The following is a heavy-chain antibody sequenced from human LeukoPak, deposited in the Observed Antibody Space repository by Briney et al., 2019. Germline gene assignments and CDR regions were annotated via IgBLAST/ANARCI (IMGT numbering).Heavy chain of an antibody. Sequence: ASVKVSCKASGYTFTSYYMHWVRQAPGEGLEWMGIINPSDDSTSYAQKFQGRVTITADESTSTAYMELSSLRSEDTAVYYCARLRHNLYGMDVWGQGTTVTVSS. J-gene: IGHJ6*02. CDR3: ARLRHNLYGMDV. CDR1: GYTFTSYY. V-gene: IGHV1-46*01. CDR2: INPSDDST.